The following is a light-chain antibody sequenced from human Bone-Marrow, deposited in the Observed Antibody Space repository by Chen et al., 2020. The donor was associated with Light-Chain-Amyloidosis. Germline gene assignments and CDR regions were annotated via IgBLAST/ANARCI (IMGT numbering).Light chain of an antibody. Sequence: QSALTQPASVSGSPGQSLTIPCTGTSSAVGGDNHVSWYQHHPDKAPKLMIYEVTNRPSWVPDRFAGSKSDNTASLTISGLQTEEEADYFCSSYTITNTLVFGSGTRVTVL. J-gene: IGLJ1*01. CDR2: EVT. V-gene: IGLV2-14*01. CDR1: SSAVGGDNH. CDR3: SSYTITNTLV.